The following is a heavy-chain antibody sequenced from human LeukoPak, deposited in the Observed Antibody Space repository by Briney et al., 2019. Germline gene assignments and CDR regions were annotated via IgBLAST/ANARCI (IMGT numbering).Heavy chain of an antibody. V-gene: IGHV3-30-3*01. CDR1: GFTFSSYA. D-gene: IGHD3-10*01. CDR2: ISYDGSNK. CDR3: AREIPMVRGGPSDGMDV. J-gene: IGHJ6*02. Sequence: PGGSLRLSCAASGFTFSSYAMHWVRQAPGKGLEWVAVISYDGSNKYYADSVKGRFTISRDNSKNTLYLQMNSLRAEDTAVYYCAREIPMVRGGPSDGMDVWGQGTTVTVSS.